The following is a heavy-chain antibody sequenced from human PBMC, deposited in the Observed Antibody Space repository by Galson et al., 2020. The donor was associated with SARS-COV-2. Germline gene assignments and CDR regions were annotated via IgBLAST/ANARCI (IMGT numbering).Heavy chain of an antibody. V-gene: IGHV1-69*13. CDR1: GGTFSSYA. J-gene: IGHJ3*02. CDR3: ATSSSSLNAFDI. D-gene: IGHD6-6*01. Sequence: SVKVSCKASGGTFSSYAISWVRQAPGQGLEWMGGIIPIFGTANYAQKFQGRVTITADESTSTAYMELSSLRSEDTAVYYCATSSSSLNAFDIWGQGTMVTVSS. CDR2: IIPIFGTA.